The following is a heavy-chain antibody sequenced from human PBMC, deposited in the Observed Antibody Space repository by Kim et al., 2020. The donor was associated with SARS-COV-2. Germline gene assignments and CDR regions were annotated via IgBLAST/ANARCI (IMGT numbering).Heavy chain of an antibody. Sequence: NTGYAQKFQGRVTMTRNTSISTAYMELSSLRSEDTAVYYCASVAVAAPGGWGQGTLVTVSS. D-gene: IGHD6-19*01. J-gene: IGHJ4*02. CDR3: ASVAVAAPGG. CDR2: NT. V-gene: IGHV1-8*01.